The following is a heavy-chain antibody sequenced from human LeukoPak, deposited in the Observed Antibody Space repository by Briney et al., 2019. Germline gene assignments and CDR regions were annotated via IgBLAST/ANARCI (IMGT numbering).Heavy chain of an antibody. Sequence: PGGSLRLSCAASGFTFDDYGMSWVRQAPGKGLEWVSGINWNGGSTGYADSVKGRFTISRDNSKNTLYLQMNGLRAEDTAVYYCAAYYAAGRVRTFDIWGQGTMVTVSS. CDR3: AAYYAAGRVRTFDI. J-gene: IGHJ3*02. CDR1: GFTFDDYG. V-gene: IGHV3-20*04. CDR2: INWNGGST. D-gene: IGHD3-10*01.